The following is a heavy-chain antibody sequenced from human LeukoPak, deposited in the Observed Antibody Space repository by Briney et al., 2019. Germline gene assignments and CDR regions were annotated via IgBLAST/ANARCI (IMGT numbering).Heavy chain of an antibody. CDR3: ARIYYYYYYMDV. J-gene: IGHJ6*03. Sequence: SETLSLTCTVSGGSISSYYWSWIRQPPGKGLEWIGYIYYSGSTNYNPSLKSRVTISVDTSKNQFSLNLSSVTAADTAVYYCARIYYYYYYMDVWGKGSTVTISS. CDR1: GGSISSYY. V-gene: IGHV4-59*08. CDR2: IYYSGST.